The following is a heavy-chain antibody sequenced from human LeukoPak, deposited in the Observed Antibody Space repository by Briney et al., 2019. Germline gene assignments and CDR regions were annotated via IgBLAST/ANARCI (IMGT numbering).Heavy chain of an antibody. J-gene: IGHJ6*03. D-gene: IGHD2-15*01. CDR3: AREGRKSRGVDIVRKKETGYYYYMDV. Sequence: GGSLRLSCAASGFTLTWVRQAPGQGREWVSYISSSGTTIYYADSVKGRFTISRHNDTNSLYLQMNSLRAEDTAVYYCAREGRKSRGVDIVRKKETGYYYYMDVWGKGTTVTVSS. CDR1: GFTL. CDR2: ISSSGTTI. V-gene: IGHV3-48*03.